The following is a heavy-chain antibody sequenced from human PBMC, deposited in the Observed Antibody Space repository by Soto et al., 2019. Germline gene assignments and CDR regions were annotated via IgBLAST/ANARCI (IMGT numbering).Heavy chain of an antibody. D-gene: IGHD2-15*01. CDR2: IIPIFGTA. CDR1: GGTFSSYA. J-gene: IGHJ1*01. CDR3: ARVSTEVGYCSGGSCYSQYFQL. V-gene: IGHV1-69*01. Sequence: QVQLVQSGAEVKKPGSSVKVSCKASGGTFSSYAISWVRQAPGQGLEWMGGIIPIFGTANYAQKFQGRVTITAEESTSTAYMELSSLRSEDTAVYYCARVSTEVGYCSGGSCYSQYFQLWGQGTLVTVSS.